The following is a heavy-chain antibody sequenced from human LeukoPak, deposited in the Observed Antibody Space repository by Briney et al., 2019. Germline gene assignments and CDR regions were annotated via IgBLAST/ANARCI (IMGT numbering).Heavy chain of an antibody. Sequence: SETLSLTCTVSGGSISSYYWNWIRQPPGKGLEWIGYIYYSGSTNYNPSLKSRVTISVDTSKNQFSLRLSSVTAADTAVYYCARDVWFGAGRTFDYWGQGTLVTVSS. CDR2: IYYSGST. CDR3: ARDVWFGAGRTFDY. D-gene: IGHD3-10*01. CDR1: GGSISSYY. J-gene: IGHJ4*02. V-gene: IGHV4-59*12.